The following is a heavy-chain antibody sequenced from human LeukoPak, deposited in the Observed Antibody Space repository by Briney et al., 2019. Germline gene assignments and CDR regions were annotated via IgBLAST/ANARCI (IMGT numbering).Heavy chain of an antibody. Sequence: SQTLSLTCAISGDSVSSNRAAWNWIRQSPSRGLEWLGRTYYRSKWYNDYAVSVKSRITINPDTSKNQFSLQLNSVTPEDTAVYYCARDPYSGSYYYYYGMDVWGQGTTVTVSS. J-gene: IGHJ6*02. CDR3: ARDPYSGSYYYYYGMDV. CDR2: TYYRSKWYN. CDR1: GDSVSSNRAA. V-gene: IGHV6-1*01. D-gene: IGHD1-26*01.